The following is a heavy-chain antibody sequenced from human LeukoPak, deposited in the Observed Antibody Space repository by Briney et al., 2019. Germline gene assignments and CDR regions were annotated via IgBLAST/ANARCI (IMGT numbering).Heavy chain of an antibody. J-gene: IGHJ5*02. CDR2: IYSTGST. CDR1: GGSISNYY. Sequence: SQTLSLTCTVSGGSISNYYWSWLRQPPGKGLEWNGHIYSTGSTTYSPSLKSRVIMSADTSMNQFSLKVTSVTAADTAVYYCARHRSEGSYPLDPWGQGALVTVSS. CDR3: ARHRSEGSYPLDP. V-gene: IGHV4-59*08.